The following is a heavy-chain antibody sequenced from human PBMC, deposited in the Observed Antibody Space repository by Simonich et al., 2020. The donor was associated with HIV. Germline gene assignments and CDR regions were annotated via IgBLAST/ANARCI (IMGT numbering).Heavy chain of an antibody. CDR2: KSYDGNNQ. CDR1: GFNFSNYA. Sequence: HVQLVESGGGVVQPGRSLRLSCAASGFNFSNYAIYWVRQAPGKGLGWGAIKSYDGNNQYYADSVKGRFTISRDNSKNTLYLQMNNLRAEDTAVYYCVRGGEKQLPHSWGQGTLVTVSS. J-gene: IGHJ4*02. D-gene: IGHD1-1*01. V-gene: IGHV3-30*07. CDR3: VRGGEKQLPHS.